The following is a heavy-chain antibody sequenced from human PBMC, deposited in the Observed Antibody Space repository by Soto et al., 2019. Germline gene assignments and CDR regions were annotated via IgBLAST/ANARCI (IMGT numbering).Heavy chain of an antibody. CDR1: GGTFSSYA. D-gene: IGHD5-12*01. CDR2: IIPIFGTA. V-gene: IGHV1-69*12. CDR3: ARVEDGGGVAYYFDY. J-gene: IGHJ4*02. Sequence: QVQLVQSGAEVKKPGSSVKVSCKASGGTFSSYAISWVRQAPGQGLEWMGGIIPIFGTANYAQKFQGRVTLTADESTSTAYMELSSLRSGDTAVYYCARVEDGGGVAYYFDYWGQGTLVTVSS.